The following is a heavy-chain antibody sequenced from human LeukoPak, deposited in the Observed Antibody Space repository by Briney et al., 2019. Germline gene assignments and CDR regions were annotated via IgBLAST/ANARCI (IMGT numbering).Heavy chain of an antibody. CDR1: GGTFSSYA. CDR3: ATLLPSDDQYGAFDI. Sequence: GASVKVSCKASGGTFSSYAISWVRQAPGQGLEWMGGIIPIFGTANYAQKFQGRVTMTEDTSTDTAYMELSSLRSEDTAVYYCATLLPSDDQYGAFDIWGQGTMVTVSS. CDR2: IIPIFGTA. V-gene: IGHV1-69*06. D-gene: IGHD1-1*01. J-gene: IGHJ3*02.